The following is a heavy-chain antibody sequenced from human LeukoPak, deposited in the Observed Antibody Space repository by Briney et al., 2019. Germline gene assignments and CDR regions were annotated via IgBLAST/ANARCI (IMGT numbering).Heavy chain of an antibody. CDR2: IKQDGSER. Sequence: GGSLRLSCAASGFTFSSYWMTWIRQAPGKGLEWVANIKQDGSERYYVASVKGRFTISRDNAKNSLYLQMNSLRADDTAVYYCARDTGGGYSCYECWGERTLVTVSS. CDR1: GFTFSSYW. D-gene: IGHD2-2*01. CDR3: ARDTGGGYSCYEC. V-gene: IGHV3-7*01. J-gene: IGHJ4*02.